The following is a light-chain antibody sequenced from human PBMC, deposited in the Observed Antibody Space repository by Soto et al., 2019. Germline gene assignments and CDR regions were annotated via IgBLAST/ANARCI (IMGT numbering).Light chain of an antibody. V-gene: IGKV3-15*01. Sequence: EIVRTQYPASLSVSPGERATLSCRASQSVSSNLAWYQQKPGQAPRLLIYGSSTRATGVPARFSGSGSGADFTLTISNLQSEDFAVYYCQQYTNWPPITFGQGTRLEIK. CDR3: QQYTNWPPIT. CDR1: QSVSSN. J-gene: IGKJ5*01. CDR2: GSS.